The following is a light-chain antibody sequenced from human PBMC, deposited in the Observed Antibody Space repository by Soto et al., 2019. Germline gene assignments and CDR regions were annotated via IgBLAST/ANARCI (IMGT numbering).Light chain of an antibody. CDR1: QGISSY. CDR2: TAS. J-gene: IGKJ5*01. Sequence: DIQLTQSPSFLSASVGDRVTITCLASQGISSYLAWYQQKPGKAPNLLIHTASTLQSGVPSRFSGSGSGTEFTLTISSLQPEDFATYYCQQRNSYPITFGQGTRLEN. V-gene: IGKV1-9*01. CDR3: QQRNSYPIT.